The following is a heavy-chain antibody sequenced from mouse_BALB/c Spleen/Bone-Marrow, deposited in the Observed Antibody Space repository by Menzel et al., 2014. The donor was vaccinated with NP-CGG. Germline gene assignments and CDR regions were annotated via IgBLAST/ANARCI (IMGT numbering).Heavy chain of an antibody. J-gene: IGHJ2*01. CDR3: ARLDGSKGFDY. CDR2: IHNSGVT. D-gene: IGHD1-1*01. V-gene: IGHV3-1*02. CDR1: GYSITSGYS. Sequence: EVQLVESGPDLVKPSQSLSLTCTVTGYSITSGYSCHWIRQFPGNKLEWMAYIHNSGVTNFNPSLKSRISISRDTSKNQFFLQLNSVTTEDTATYYCARLDGSKGFDYWGQGTTLTVSS.